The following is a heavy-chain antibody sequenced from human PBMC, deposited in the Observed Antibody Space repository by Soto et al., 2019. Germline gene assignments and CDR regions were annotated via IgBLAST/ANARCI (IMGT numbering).Heavy chain of an antibody. V-gene: IGHV2-5*01. D-gene: IGHD3-10*01. CDR2: IYWNDDK. CDR1: GFSFSTSGVG. Sequence: QITLKESGPTLVKPTQTLTLTGTFSGFSFSTSGVGVGWIRQPPGKALEWLALIYWNDDKRYSPSLKSRLTITKDTSKNQVVLTMTNMDPVDTATYYCVSGSFPNWFDPWGQGTLVTVSS. CDR3: VSGSFPNWFDP. J-gene: IGHJ5*02.